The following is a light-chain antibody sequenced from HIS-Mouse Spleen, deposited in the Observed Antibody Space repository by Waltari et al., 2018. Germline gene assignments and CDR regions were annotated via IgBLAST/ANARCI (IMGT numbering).Light chain of an antibody. V-gene: IGLV1-44*01. J-gene: IGLJ1*01. Sequence: QSVLTQPPSASGTPGQRVTISCSGSSSNIGSNTVNWYQQLPGTAPKLLIYSNNQRPSGVPDRVSGSKPGTSASLAISGLQSEDEADYYCAAWDDSLNGNYVFGTGTKVTVL. CDR3: AAWDDSLNGNYV. CDR2: SNN. CDR1: SSNIGSNT.